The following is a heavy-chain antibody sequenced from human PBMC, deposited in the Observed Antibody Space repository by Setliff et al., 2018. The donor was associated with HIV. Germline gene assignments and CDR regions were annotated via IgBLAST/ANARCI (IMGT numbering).Heavy chain of an antibody. V-gene: IGHV3-15*01. CDR3: TRWYDSIGYPHLAFFDY. Sequence: GGSLRLSCAASGFTVSRYYMAGVRQAPGKGLEWVGHIRSKTDGATTDYAAPVKGRFTISRDDSKNTLYLQMNSLTTEDTAVYFCTRWYDSIGYPHLAFFDYWGQGTLVTVSS. J-gene: IGHJ4*02. CDR1: GFTVSRYY. D-gene: IGHD3-22*01. CDR2: IRSKTDGATT.